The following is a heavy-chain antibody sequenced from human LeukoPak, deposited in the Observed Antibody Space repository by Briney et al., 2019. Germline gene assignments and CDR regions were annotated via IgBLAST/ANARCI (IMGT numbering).Heavy chain of an antibody. Sequence: GRSLRLSCAASGFTFDDYAMHWVRQAPGKGLEWVSGISWNSGSIGYADSVKGRFTISRDNAKNSLYLQMNSLRAEDTALYYCAKGRNYYGSGSYYTSWGQGTLVTVSS. D-gene: IGHD3-10*01. CDR2: ISWNSGSI. J-gene: IGHJ5*02. CDR1: GFTFDDYA. CDR3: AKGRNYYGSGSYYTS. V-gene: IGHV3-9*01.